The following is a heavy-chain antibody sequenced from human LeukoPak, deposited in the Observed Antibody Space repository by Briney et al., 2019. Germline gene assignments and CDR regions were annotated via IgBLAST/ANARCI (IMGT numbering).Heavy chain of an antibody. CDR1: GASISSSSSS. CDR2: IYYSGLT. D-gene: IGHD4-17*01. V-gene: IGHV4-39*02. Sequence: SETLSLTCTVSGASISSSSSSWGWVRQPPGKGPEWIGSIYYSGLTYDNPSLKSRVSISVDPSKNHFSLKVSSVTAADTAVYYCASGTFDDYGDYDRGDYFEHWGQGTLVTVSS. J-gene: IGHJ4*02. CDR3: ASGTFDDYGDYDRGDYFEH.